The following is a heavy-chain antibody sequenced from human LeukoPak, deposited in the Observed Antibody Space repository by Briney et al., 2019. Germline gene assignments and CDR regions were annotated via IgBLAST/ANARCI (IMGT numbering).Heavy chain of an antibody. V-gene: IGHV3-30*18. D-gene: IGHD6-13*01. CDR1: GFTFSSYG. CDR3: AKDGGAAAAIDY. J-gene: IGHJ4*02. CDR2: ISYDGSNK. Sequence: GGSLRLSCAASGFTFSSYGMHWVRQAPGKGLEWVAVISYDGSNKYYADSVKGRFTISRDNSKNTLYLQMNSLRAEDTAVYYCAKDGGAAAAIDYWGQGTLVTDSS.